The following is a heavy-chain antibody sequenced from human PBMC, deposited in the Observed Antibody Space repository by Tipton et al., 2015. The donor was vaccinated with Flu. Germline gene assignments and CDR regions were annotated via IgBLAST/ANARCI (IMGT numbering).Heavy chain of an antibody. J-gene: IGHJ6*02. V-gene: IGHV3-7*01. Sequence: SLRLSCAASEITFSSYWMSWVRQAPGRGLEWVANINQDGSEKYYVDSVKGRFTISGDNTKNSLFLHMSSLRAEDTAVYYCARDHPPSITVLGEITDYFGMAVWGQGTTVTVSS. CDR1: EITFSSYW. D-gene: IGHD3-3*01. CDR3: ARDHPPSITVLGEITDYFGMAV. CDR2: INQDGSEK.